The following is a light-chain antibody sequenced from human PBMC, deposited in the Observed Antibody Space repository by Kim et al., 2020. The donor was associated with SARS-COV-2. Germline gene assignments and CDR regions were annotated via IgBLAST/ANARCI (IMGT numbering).Light chain of an antibody. CDR3: QKYNSAPWT. V-gene: IGKV1-27*01. Sequence: ASVGDRVTITCRASQDIRNDLGWYQQKPGKVPKVLIYAASTLQSGVPSRFSGSGSGTEFTLTIGSLQTEDVATYYCQKYNSAPWTFGPGTKVDIK. J-gene: IGKJ1*01. CDR1: QDIRND. CDR2: AAS.